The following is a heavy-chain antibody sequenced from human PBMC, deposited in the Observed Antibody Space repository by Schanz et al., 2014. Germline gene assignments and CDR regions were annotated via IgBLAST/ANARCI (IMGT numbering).Heavy chain of an antibody. J-gene: IGHJ4*02. CDR3: AKSKSQLPLFDY. V-gene: IGHV3-11*05. CDR1: GFTFSDYY. CDR2: ISGSSIHK. D-gene: IGHD2-21*01. Sequence: QVYLVESGGDLVKPGGSLRLSCAASGFTFSDYYMAWIRQAPGKGLEWVSHISGSSIHKNYADSVKGRFSISRDNGETSVYLQMNSLRADDTAVYYCAKSKSQLPLFDYWGQGTLVAVSS.